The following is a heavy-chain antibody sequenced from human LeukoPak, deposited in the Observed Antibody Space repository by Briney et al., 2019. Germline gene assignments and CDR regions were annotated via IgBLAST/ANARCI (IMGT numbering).Heavy chain of an antibody. CDR2: INQDGSQK. CDR1: GFTFSSYS. Sequence: PGGSLRLSCAASGFTFSSYSMNWVRQAPGKGLEWVAAINQDGSQKYYVDSVKGRFTISRDNAKNSLYLQMNSLRAEDTAVYYCARYFTAVAETLRLDYWGQGTLVTVSS. CDR3: ARYFTAVAETLRLDY. V-gene: IGHV3-7*03. D-gene: IGHD6-19*01. J-gene: IGHJ4*02.